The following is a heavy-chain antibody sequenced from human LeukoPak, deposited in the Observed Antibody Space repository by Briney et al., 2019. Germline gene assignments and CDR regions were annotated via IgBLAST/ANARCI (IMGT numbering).Heavy chain of an antibody. CDR2: ISSNGGST. CDR3: ARGPLNGGFRPYYFDY. D-gene: IGHD7-27*01. V-gene: IGHV3-64*01. Sequence: PGGSLRLSCAASGFTFSSYAMHWVRQAPGKGLEYVSAISSNGGSTYYANSVKGRFTISRDNSKNTLYLQMGSLRAEDMAVYYCARGPLNGGFRPYYFDYWGQGTLVTVSS. J-gene: IGHJ4*02. CDR1: GFTFSSYA.